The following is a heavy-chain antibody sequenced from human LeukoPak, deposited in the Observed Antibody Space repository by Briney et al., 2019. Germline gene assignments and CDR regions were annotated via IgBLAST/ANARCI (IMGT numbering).Heavy chain of an antibody. Sequence: GGSLRLSCAASGFTFSSYGMHWVRQAPGKGLEWVASINQDASEKYYVDSVKGRFTISRDNAKNSLYPQINSLRVEDTAVYYCARASSGRYFAFIDYWGQGILVTVSS. V-gene: IGHV3-7*01. J-gene: IGHJ4*02. CDR2: INQDASEK. D-gene: IGHD1-26*01. CDR1: GFTFSSYG. CDR3: ARASSGRYFAFIDY.